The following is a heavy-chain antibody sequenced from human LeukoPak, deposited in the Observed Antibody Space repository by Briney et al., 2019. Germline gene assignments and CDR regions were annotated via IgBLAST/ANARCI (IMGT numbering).Heavy chain of an antibody. CDR2: IIPIFGTA. CDR3: ARGFYSGYDVERPLDY. Sequence: GSSVKVSCKASGGTFSSYAISWVRQAPGQGLEWMGGIIPIFGTANYAQKFQGRVTITTDESTSTAYMELSSLRSEDTAVYYCARGFYSGYDVERPLDYWGQGTLVTVSS. J-gene: IGHJ4*02. V-gene: IGHV1-69*05. CDR1: GGTFSSYA. D-gene: IGHD5-12*01.